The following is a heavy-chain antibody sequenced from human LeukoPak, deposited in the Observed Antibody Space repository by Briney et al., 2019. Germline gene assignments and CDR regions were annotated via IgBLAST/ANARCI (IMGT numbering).Heavy chain of an antibody. CDR2: INPNSGCT. Sequence: VNDSCQASGYTFTCYYMHWVRQAPGQGLEWMGCINPNSGCTNYAQKFQGRVTMTRDTSISTAYMELSRLRSDDTAVYYCVRDIAAASEGWFDPWGQGTLVTVSS. CDR3: VRDIAAASEGWFDP. J-gene: IGHJ5*02. CDR1: GYTFTCYY. D-gene: IGHD6-13*01. V-gene: IGHV1-2*02.